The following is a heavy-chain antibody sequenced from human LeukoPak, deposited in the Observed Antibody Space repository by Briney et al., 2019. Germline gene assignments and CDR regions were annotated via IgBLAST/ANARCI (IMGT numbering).Heavy chain of an antibody. CDR1: GFTFSSYA. Sequence: PGRSLRLSCAASGFTFSSYAMSWVRQAPGKGLEWVSAISGSGGNTYYADSVKGRFTISRDSSKNMLYLQMNSLRAEDTAVYYCAKASGSYPLYYYNMDVWGQGTTVTVSS. CDR2: ISGSGGNT. CDR3: AKASGSYPLYYYNMDV. V-gene: IGHV3-23*01. J-gene: IGHJ6*02. D-gene: IGHD1-26*01.